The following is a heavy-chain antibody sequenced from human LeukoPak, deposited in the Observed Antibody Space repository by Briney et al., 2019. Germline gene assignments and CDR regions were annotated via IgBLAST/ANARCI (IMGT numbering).Heavy chain of an antibody. V-gene: IGHV3-48*03. CDR3: AKTMVRGETSRPFDY. D-gene: IGHD3-10*01. CDR2: ISSSGSTI. J-gene: IGHJ4*02. CDR1: GFTFDDYD. Sequence: AGGSLSLSCAASGFTFDDYDMSWVRQAPGKGLEWVSYISSSGSTIYYADSVKGRFTISRDNAKNSLYLQMNSLRAEDTAVYYCAKTMVRGETSRPFDYWGQGTLVTVSS.